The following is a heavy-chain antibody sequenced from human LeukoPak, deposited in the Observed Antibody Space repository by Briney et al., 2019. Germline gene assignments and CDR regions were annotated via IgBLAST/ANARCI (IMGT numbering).Heavy chain of an antibody. V-gene: IGHV3-64*01. CDR3: ARVGSGWSYGYFGSLAHYYMDV. D-gene: IGHD5-18*01. CDR2: ISSNGGST. CDR1: GFTFSSYA. Sequence: GGSLRLSCAASGFTFSSYAMHWVRQAPGKGLEYVSAISSNGGSTYYANSVKGRFTISRDNSKNTLYLQMGSLRAEDMAVYYCARVGSGWSYGYFGSLAHYYMDVWGKGTTVTVSS. J-gene: IGHJ6*03.